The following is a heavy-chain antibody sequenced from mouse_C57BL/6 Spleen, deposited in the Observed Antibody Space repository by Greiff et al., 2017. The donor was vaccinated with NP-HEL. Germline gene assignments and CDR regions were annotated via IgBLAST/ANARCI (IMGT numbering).Heavy chain of an antibody. CDR1: GYTFTSYW. J-gene: IGHJ1*03. CDR2: IHPNSGST. CDR3: ARKGGYYGYFDV. D-gene: IGHD1-1*02. V-gene: IGHV1-64*01. Sequence: VQLQQPGAELVKPGASVKLSCKASGYTFTSYWMHWVKQRPGQGLEWIGMIHPNSGSTNYNEKFKSKATLTVDKSSSTAYMQLSSLTSEDSAVYYCARKGGYYGYFDVWGTGTTVTVSS.